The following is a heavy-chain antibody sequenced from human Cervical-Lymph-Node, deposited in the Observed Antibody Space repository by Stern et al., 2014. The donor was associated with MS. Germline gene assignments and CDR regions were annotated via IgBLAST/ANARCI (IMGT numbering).Heavy chain of an antibody. CDR1: GFTFSSSG. CDR3: AREGGNTAEYFQH. CDR2: IWYDGSNR. D-gene: IGHD4-23*01. J-gene: IGHJ1*01. Sequence: VQLVESGGGVVQPGRSLRLSCAASGFTFSSSGMHWVRQASGKGLEWLAIIWYDGSNRYYADSVKGRFTISRDNSKNTLYLQMNSLRAEDTAVYYCAREGGNTAEYFQHWGQGTLVTVSS. V-gene: IGHV3-33*01.